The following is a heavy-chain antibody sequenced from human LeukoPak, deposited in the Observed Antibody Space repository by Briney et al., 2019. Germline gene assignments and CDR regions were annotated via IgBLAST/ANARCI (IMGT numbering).Heavy chain of an antibody. Sequence: GGSLRLSCAASGFTFSTYWMSWVRQAPGKGLEWVSVIYSGGNIYYADSAKGRFTISRDNSKNTLYLQMNSLRADDTAVYYCAREKYGSGPQPFDYWGQGTQVTVSS. J-gene: IGHJ4*02. D-gene: IGHD3-10*01. CDR3: AREKYGSGPQPFDY. CDR1: GFTFSTYW. CDR2: IYSGGNI. V-gene: IGHV3-66*01.